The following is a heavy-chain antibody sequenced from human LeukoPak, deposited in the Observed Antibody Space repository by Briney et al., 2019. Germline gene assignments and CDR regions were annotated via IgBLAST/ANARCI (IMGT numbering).Heavy chain of an antibody. CDR1: GYSFTSYW. Sequence: GESLRISCKGSGYSFTSYWISWVRQMPGKGLEWMGIIYPGDSDTRYSPSFRGQVTISADKSISTAYLQWSSLKASDTAIYYCARQGIAARWWFDPWGQGTLVTVSS. V-gene: IGHV5-51*01. J-gene: IGHJ5*02. D-gene: IGHD6-6*01. CDR2: IYPGDSDT. CDR3: ARQGIAARWWFDP.